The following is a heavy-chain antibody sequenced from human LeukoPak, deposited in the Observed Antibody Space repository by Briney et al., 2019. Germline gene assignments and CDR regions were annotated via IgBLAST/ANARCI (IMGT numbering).Heavy chain of an antibody. CDR1: GFTFSSYS. CDR2: ISSGSTYI. V-gene: IGHV3-21*04. Sequence: KPGGSLRLSCAASGFTFSSYSMNWVRQAPGKGLEWVSSISSGSTYIYYADSVKGRFTISRDNAKNSLYLQMSSLRSEDTAVYYCAAIVAPAASFDYWGQGTLVTVSS. J-gene: IGHJ4*02. CDR3: AAIVAPAASFDY. D-gene: IGHD5-12*01.